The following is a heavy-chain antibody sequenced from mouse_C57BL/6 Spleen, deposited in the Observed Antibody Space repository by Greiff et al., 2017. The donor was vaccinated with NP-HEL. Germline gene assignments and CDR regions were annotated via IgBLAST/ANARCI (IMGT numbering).Heavy chain of an antibody. Sequence: DVKLQESGEGLVKPGGSLKLSCAASGFTFSSYAMSWVRQTPEKRLEWVAYISSGGDYIYYADTVKGRFTISRDNARNTLYLQMSSLKSEDTAMYYCTRDWGLTGPYYFDYWGQGTTLTVSS. CDR2: ISSGGDYI. CDR3: TRDWGLTGPYYFDY. D-gene: IGHD4-1*01. V-gene: IGHV5-9-1*02. J-gene: IGHJ2*01. CDR1: GFTFSSYA.